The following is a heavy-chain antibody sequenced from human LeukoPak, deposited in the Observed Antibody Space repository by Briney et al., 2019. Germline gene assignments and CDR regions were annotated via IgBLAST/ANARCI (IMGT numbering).Heavy chain of an antibody. CDR2: IDPSDSYT. V-gene: IGHV5-10-1*01. CDR3: ASEDSSGYFQFDP. J-gene: IGHJ5*02. CDR1: GYSFTSYW. D-gene: IGHD3-22*01. Sequence: GESLKISCKGSGYSFTSYWISWVRQMPGKGLEWMGRIDPSDSYTNYSTSFQGHVTISADKSISTAYLQWSSLKASDTAMYYCASEDSSGYFQFDPWGQGTLVTVSS.